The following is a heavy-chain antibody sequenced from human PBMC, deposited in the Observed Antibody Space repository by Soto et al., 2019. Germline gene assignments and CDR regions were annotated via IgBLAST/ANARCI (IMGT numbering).Heavy chain of an antibody. CDR2: IYYSGST. V-gene: IGHV4-59*01. D-gene: IGHD3-10*01. CDR3: ARLSGTYYYGSGLDY. CDR1: GGSTSSDNY. J-gene: IGHJ4*02. Sequence: SETLSLTCTVSGGSTSSDNYWSWIRQPPGKGLEWIGHIYYSGSTNYNPSLKSRVTISVDTSKNQFSLKLSSVTAADTAVYYCARLSGTYYYGSGLDYWGQGTLVTVSS.